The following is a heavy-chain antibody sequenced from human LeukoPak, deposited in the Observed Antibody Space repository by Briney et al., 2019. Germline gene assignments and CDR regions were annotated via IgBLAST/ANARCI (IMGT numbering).Heavy chain of an antibody. CDR3: AEAPSKEPFDV. V-gene: IGHV3-74*01. CDR1: GFTFSTYW. D-gene: IGHD1-1*01. CDR2: INSDGSKT. Sequence: PGGSLRLSCVDSGFTFSTYWMHWVRQAPGKGLVWVSCINSDGSKTIYADSVKGRFTISRDNAKKTLYLQMNSLRAEDTAVYYCAEAPSKEPFDVWGQGTMVAVSS. J-gene: IGHJ3*01.